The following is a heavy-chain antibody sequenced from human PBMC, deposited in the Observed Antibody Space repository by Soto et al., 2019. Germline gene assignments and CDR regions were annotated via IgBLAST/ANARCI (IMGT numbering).Heavy chain of an antibody. CDR1: GFTFSSYS. J-gene: IGHJ4*02. D-gene: IGHD6-19*01. Sequence: EVQLVESGGGLVQPGGSLRLSCAASGFTFSSYSMNWVRQAPGKGLEWVSHISSSSSTIYYADSVKGRFTISRDNAKNSLYLQMNSLRDEDTAVYYCARVFYSVAGTGGLDYWGQGTLVTVSS. CDR2: ISSSSSTI. CDR3: ARVFYSVAGTGGLDY. V-gene: IGHV3-48*02.